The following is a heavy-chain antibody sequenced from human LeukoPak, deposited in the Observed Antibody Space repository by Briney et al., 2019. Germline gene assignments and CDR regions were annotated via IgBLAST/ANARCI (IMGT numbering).Heavy chain of an antibody. V-gene: IGHV3-74*01. CDR3: ASAYTYVRLGDH. D-gene: IGHD3-16*01. J-gene: IGHJ4*02. CDR2: TNLHGTTV. Sequence: PGGSLRLSCAVSGLSFSNYWMHWVSHAPGKGLVWVARTNLHGTTVDYADSVKGRFTISRDNAKNTLFLQMNSLRAEDTAVYYCASAYTYVRLGDHWGQGTLVTVSS. CDR1: GLSFSNYW.